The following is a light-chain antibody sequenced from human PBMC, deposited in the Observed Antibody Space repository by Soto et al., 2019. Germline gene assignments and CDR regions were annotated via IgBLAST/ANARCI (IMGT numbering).Light chain of an antibody. CDR2: KAS. CDR1: QSISSW. V-gene: IGKV1-5*03. CDR3: QQYYTYPWT. J-gene: IGKJ1*01. Sequence: DIQMTQSPSTLSASVGDRVTITCRASQSISSWLAWYQQRPGKAPKLLIYKASNLESGVPSRFSGSGSGTELTLTISSPHPDDFATYYCQQYYTYPWTFGPGTKVKIK.